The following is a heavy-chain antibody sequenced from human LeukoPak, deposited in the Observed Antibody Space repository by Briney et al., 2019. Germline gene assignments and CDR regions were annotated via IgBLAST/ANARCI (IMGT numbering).Heavy chain of an antibody. CDR1: GGSLSSYY. CDR2: IYYIGST. CDR3: ARVDVFGVVSSDYYYYYMDV. J-gene: IGHJ6*03. Sequence: SETLSLTFTVSGGSLSSYYWTWIRQPPGKGLEWLGYIYYIGSTNYSPSLKSRVTISLDTSKNQFSLRLTSVTAADTAVYYCARVDVFGVVSSDYYYYYMDVWGKGTTVTVSS. D-gene: IGHD3-3*01. V-gene: IGHV4-59*01.